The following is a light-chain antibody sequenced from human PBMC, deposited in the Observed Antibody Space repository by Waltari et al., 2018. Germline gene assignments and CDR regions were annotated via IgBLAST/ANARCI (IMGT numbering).Light chain of an antibody. CDR1: NSAVGSYNY. J-gene: IGLJ2*01. CDR2: EVT. CDR3: SSYAGNDLVI. Sequence: QSALTQPASVSGSPGQSITLSCTGTNSAVGSYNYVSWYQQHPGKAPKLMIYEVTNRPSGISNRFSGSKSGNTASLTITELQAEDEADYYCSSYAGNDLVIFGGGTKLTVL. V-gene: IGLV2-14*01.